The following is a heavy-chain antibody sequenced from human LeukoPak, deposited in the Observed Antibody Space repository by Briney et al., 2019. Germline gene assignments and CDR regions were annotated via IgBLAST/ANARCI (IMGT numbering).Heavy chain of an antibody. CDR2: IIPTFGTP. CDR3: ARAPLRGYTYGRPFDY. J-gene: IGHJ4*02. CDR1: GDTFTSYS. D-gene: IGHD5-18*01. V-gene: IGHV1-69*05. Sequence: SVKVSCKASGDTFTSYSISWVRQAPGQGLESMGVIIPTFGTPNYAQKFQGRVTITTDESTSTAYMELSSLRSEDTAVYYCARAPLRGYTYGRPFDYWGQGTLVTVSS.